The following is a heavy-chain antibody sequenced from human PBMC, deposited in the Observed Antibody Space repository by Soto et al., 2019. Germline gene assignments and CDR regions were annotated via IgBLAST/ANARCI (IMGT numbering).Heavy chain of an antibody. Sequence: GESLKISCSGSGYYSSSYWIAWVRQMSGKGLEWVGSVYVSDSETKYSPSFQGQVTISADKYTNTAYLYWSSLKASDTAMYYCARRGTLSGRDAFDVWGEGTMVTVSS. D-gene: IGHD5-12*01. V-gene: IGHV5-51*01. CDR1: GYYSSSYW. CDR3: ARRGTLSGRDAFDV. CDR2: VYVSDSET. J-gene: IGHJ3*01.